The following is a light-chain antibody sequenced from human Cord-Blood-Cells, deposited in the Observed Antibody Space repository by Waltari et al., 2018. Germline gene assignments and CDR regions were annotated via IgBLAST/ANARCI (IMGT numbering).Light chain of an antibody. Sequence: DIQMTQSPSSLSASVGARVTITCRANQSISSYLNWYQQKPGKAPKLLLYAASSLQRGVPSRFSGSGSGTDFTLTISSLQPEDFATYYCQQSYSTPFTFGPGTKVDIK. CDR3: QQSYSTPFT. J-gene: IGKJ3*01. CDR2: AAS. CDR1: QSISSY. V-gene: IGKV1-39*01.